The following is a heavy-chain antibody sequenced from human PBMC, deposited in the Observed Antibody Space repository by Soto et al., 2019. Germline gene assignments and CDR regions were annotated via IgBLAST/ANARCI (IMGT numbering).Heavy chain of an antibody. V-gene: IGHV4-31*03. J-gene: IGHJ6*02. CDR1: GGSISSGGYY. Sequence: SETLSLTCTVSGGSISSGGYYWSWIRQHPGKGLEWIGYIYYSGSTYYNPSLKSRVTISVDTSKNQFSLKLSSVTAADTAVYYCARDLEPSIAAAGTSHYYYYYGMDVWGQGTTVTVSS. CDR2: IYYSGST. CDR3: ARDLEPSIAAAGTSHYYYYYGMDV. D-gene: IGHD6-13*01.